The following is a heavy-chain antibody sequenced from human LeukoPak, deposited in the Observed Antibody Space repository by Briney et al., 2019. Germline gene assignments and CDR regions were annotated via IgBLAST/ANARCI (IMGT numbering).Heavy chain of an antibody. J-gene: IGHJ4*02. Sequence: GGSLRLSCSASGFTFSSYAMHWVRQAPGKGLEYVSAISSNGGSTYYADSVKGRFTVSRDNSKNTLFLQMNSLRAEDTAVYYCAKDGGLWVSAHWGDSWGRGTLVTVSS. CDR2: ISSNGGST. V-gene: IGHV3-64*04. D-gene: IGHD7-27*01. CDR3: AKDGGLWVSAHWGDS. CDR1: GFTFSSYA.